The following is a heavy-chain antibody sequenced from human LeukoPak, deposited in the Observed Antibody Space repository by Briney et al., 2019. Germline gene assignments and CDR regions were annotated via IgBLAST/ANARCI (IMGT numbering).Heavy chain of an antibody. Sequence: SETLSLTCTVSGGSISSHYWSWIRQPPGKGLEWIGYIYYSGSTNYNPSLKSRVTISVDTSKNQFSLKLSSVTAADTAVYYCARKVGRGYSYGFLDYWGQGTLVTVSS. CDR1: GGSISSHY. V-gene: IGHV4-59*11. CDR2: IYYSGST. J-gene: IGHJ4*02. D-gene: IGHD5-18*01. CDR3: ARKVGRGYSYGFLDY.